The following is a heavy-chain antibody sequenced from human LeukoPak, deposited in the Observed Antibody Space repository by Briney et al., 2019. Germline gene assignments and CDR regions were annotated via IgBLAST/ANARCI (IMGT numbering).Heavy chain of an antibody. V-gene: IGHV3-33*01. CDR2: IWHDGSNK. CDR1: GFTFSTSG. D-gene: IGHD3-22*01. CDR3: ARARGVSTGYRPIDY. Sequence: PGRSLRLSCAASGFTFSTSGMHWVRQAPGKGLEWVAVIWHDGSNKHYAESVKGRFSISRDNSKSTLYLQMNSLRAEDTAVYYCARARGVSTGYRPIDYWGQGTLVTVSS. J-gene: IGHJ4*02.